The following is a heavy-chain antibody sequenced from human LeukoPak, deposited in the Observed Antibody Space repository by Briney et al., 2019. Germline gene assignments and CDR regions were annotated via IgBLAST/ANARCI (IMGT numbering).Heavy chain of an antibody. V-gene: IGHV5-51*01. D-gene: IGHD4-17*01. CDR1: GYSFSSYW. J-gene: IGHJ4*02. CDR2: IYLHDSDT. CDR3: ARSRYFGDTYYFDY. Sequence: GESLKISRKGSGYSFSSYWIAWVRQMPGKGLEWMGIIYLHDSDTRYSPSFQGHVTISADKSIITAYLQWRSLKASDTAMYYCARSRYFGDTYYFDYWGQGTLVTVSS.